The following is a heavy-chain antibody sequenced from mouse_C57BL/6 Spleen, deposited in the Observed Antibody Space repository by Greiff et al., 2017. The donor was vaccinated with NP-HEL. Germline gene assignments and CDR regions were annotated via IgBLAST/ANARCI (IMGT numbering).Heavy chain of an antibody. D-gene: IGHD2-4*01. CDR3: AIERNRYYDPFAY. CDR1: GYTFTSYW. Sequence: VQLQQPGAELVKPGASVKLSCKASGYTFTSYWMHWVKQRPGRGLEWIGRIDPNSGGTKYNEKFKSKATLTVDKPYSTAYMQLSSLTSEDSAVYYFAIERNRYYDPFAYWGQGTLVTVSA. J-gene: IGHJ3*01. V-gene: IGHV1-72*01. CDR2: IDPNSGGT.